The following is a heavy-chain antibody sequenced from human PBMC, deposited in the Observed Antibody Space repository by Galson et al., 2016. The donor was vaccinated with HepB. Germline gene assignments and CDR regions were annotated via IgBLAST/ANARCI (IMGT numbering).Heavy chain of an antibody. J-gene: IGHJ4*02. CDR1: GFTFSNYA. CDR3: ARSSRAAMFAYFDF. D-gene: IGHD2-2*01. CDR2: INADNGDT. Sequence: SVKVSCKASGFTFSNYAIHWIRQAPGQRLEWMGWINADNGDTKYSHDFQARVTISSDTSASTVYMELSSLRSEDTAVYHCARSSRAAMFAYFDFWGQGTLVTVSS. V-gene: IGHV1-3*01.